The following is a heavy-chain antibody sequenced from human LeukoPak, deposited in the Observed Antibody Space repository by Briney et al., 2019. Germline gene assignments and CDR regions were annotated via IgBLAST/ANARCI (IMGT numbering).Heavy chain of an antibody. V-gene: IGHV4-61*08. J-gene: IGHJ6*03. CDR1: GGSISSGGYS. CDR3: ARGWEYYGSGSYSYYYYYMDV. Sequence: PSETLSLTCAVYGGSISSGGYSWSWIRQPPGKGLEWIGYIYYSGSTNYNPSLKSRVTISIDTSKNQFSLKLSSVTAAATAVYYWARGWEYYGSGSYSYYYYYMDVWGKGTTVTVSS. CDR2: IYYSGST. D-gene: IGHD3-10*01.